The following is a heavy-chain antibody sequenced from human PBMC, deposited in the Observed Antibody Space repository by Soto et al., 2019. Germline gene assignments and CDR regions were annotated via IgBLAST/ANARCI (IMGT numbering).Heavy chain of an antibody. CDR3: AHSNWGAWDY. Sequence: QITLKESGPTLVKPTQTLTLTCTFSGFSLTTNGVGVAWIRQPPGKALEWLALIYWDDDKRYSPSLEIRLTITKDTSKNQVVLTMTDMDPVDTATYYCAHSNWGAWDYRGQGTLVTVSS. V-gene: IGHV2-5*02. CDR2: IYWDDDK. D-gene: IGHD7-27*01. J-gene: IGHJ4*02. CDR1: GFSLTTNGVG.